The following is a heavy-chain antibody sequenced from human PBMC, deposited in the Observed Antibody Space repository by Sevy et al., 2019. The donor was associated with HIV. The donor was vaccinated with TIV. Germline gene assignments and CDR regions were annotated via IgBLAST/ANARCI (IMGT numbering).Heavy chain of an antibody. CDR2: IIPILGVP. J-gene: IGHJ4*02. D-gene: IGHD3-3*01. V-gene: IGHV1-69*10. CDR3: ARGVTWVGRFLEWLLWFDY. CDR1: GGIFNTYV. Sequence: ASLKVSCKASGGIFNTYVISWVRQAPGQGLEWMGGIIPILGVPNYAQNFQGRVTITADKSTSTAYMELSSLRSEDTAVYYCARGVTWVGRFLEWLLWFDYWGQGTLVTVSS.